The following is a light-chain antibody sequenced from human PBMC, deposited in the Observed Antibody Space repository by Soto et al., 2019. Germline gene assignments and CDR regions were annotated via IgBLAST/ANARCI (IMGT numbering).Light chain of an antibody. CDR2: EVT. CDR3: NSYTNTAARV. J-gene: IGLJ1*01. Sequence: QSALTRPASVSVSPGQSITISCSGTSEDVGAHNFVSWYQQHPGKAPKVLIYEVTIRPSGVSYRFSASKSGNTAYLTISGLQPEDEADYYCNSYTNTAARVFGTGTKVTVL. V-gene: IGLV2-14*01. CDR1: SEDVGAHNF.